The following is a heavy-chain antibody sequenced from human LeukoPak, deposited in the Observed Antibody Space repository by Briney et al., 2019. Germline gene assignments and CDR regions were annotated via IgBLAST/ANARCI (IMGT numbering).Heavy chain of an antibody. J-gene: IGHJ6*02. V-gene: IGHV4-59*08. CDR2: IYYSGST. Sequence: SETLSLTCTVSGGSISSYYWSWIRQPPGKGLEWIGYIYYSGSTNYNPSLKSRVTISVDTSKNQFSLKLSSVTAADTAVYYCARWARSIAARYYYGMDVWGQGTTVTVSS. CDR3: ARWARSIAARYYYGMDV. CDR1: GGSISSYY. D-gene: IGHD6-6*01.